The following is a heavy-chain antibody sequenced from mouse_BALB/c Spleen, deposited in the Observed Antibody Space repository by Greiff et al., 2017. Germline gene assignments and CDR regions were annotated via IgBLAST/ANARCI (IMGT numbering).Heavy chain of an antibody. V-gene: IGHV5-4*02. CDR2: ISDGGSYT. CDR1: GFTFSDYY. Sequence: EVQRVESGGGLVKPGGSLKLSCAASGFTFSDYYMYWVRQTPEKRLEWVATISDGGSYTYYPDSVKGRFTISRDHAKNSLYLKMSSLKSEDTAMYYCARDPFYDGTGGNAMDDWGQGTSVTVSS. D-gene: IGHD2-3*01. CDR3: ARDPFYDGTGGNAMDD. J-gene: IGHJ4*01.